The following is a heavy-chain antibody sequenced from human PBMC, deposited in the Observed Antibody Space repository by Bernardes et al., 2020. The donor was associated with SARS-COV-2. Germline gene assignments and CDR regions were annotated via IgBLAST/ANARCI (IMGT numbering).Heavy chain of an antibody. V-gene: IGHV4-59*01. D-gene: IGHD2-15*01. CDR1: GDSISGNY. Sequence: SETLSLTCTVSGDSISGNYWNWIRQPPGKGLEWMGFIHYGGNSNYNPSLKSRVTISGDTSKNQFSLKLTSVTAADTAVYYCARSPSNIATRRFDYWGQGTLVTVSS. CDR3: ARSPSNIATRRFDY. CDR2: IHYGGNS. J-gene: IGHJ4*02.